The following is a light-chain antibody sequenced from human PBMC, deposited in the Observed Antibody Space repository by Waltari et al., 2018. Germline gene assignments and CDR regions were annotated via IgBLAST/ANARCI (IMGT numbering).Light chain of an antibody. CDR1: QSVSSSY. J-gene: IGKJ4*01. CDR2: GSS. CDR3: QQYGSSPHT. V-gene: IGKV3-20*01. Sequence: EIVLTQSPGTLSLSPGERATLSCRASQSVSSSYLAWYQQKPGQAPMLLIYGSSNRATGIPDRFSGSGSGTDFTLTISRLEPEDFAVYYCQQYGSSPHTFGGGTKVEIK.